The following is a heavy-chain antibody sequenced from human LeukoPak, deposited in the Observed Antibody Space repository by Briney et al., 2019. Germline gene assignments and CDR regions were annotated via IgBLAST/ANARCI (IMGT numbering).Heavy chain of an antibody. CDR3: ASASPHYYDSSGYVIGAFDI. V-gene: IGHV4-59*01. D-gene: IGHD3-22*01. CDR1: GGSISSYD. CDR2: IYYSGST. Sequence: SETLSLTCTVSGGSISSYDWSWIRQPPGKGLEWIGHIYYSGSTNYNPSLKSRVTISVDTSKNQFSLKLSSVTAADTAVYYCASASPHYYDSSGYVIGAFDIWGQGTMVTVSS. J-gene: IGHJ3*02.